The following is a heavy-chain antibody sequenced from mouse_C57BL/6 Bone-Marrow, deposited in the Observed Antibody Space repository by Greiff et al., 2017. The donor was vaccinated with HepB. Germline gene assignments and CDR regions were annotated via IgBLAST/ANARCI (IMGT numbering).Heavy chain of an antibody. V-gene: IGHV1-74*01. CDR3: AIGRAAQALHYYAMDY. J-gene: IGHJ4*01. Sequence: VQLQQPGAELVKPGASVKVSCKASGYTFTSYWMHWVKQRPGQGLEWIGRIHPSDSDTNYNQKFKGKATLTVDKSSSTAYMQLSSLTSEDSAVYYCAIGRAAQALHYYAMDYWGQGTSVTVSS. CDR2: IHPSDSDT. D-gene: IGHD3-2*02. CDR1: GYTFTSYW.